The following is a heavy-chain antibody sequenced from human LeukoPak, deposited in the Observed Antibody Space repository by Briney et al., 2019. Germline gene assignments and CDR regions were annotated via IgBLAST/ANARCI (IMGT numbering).Heavy chain of an antibody. V-gene: IGHV3-23*01. J-gene: IGHJ4*02. CDR3: AKEGRWFGELLFRRGYFDY. Sequence: QPGGTLRLSCAASGFTFSSYGMSWVRQAPGKGLEWVSAISGSGGSTYYADSVKGRFTISRDNSKNTLYLQMNSLRAEDTAVYYCAKEGRWFGELLFRRGYFDYWGQGTLVTVSS. D-gene: IGHD3-10*01. CDR2: ISGSGGST. CDR1: GFTFSSYG.